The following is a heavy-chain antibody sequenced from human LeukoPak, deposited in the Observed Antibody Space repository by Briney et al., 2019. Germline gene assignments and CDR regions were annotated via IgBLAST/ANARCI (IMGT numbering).Heavy chain of an antibody. J-gene: IGHJ3*01. D-gene: IGHD1-14*01. CDR1: GFTASSSY. Sequence: PGGSLRLSFAASGFTASSSYMNRGRQAPGKGLECVSVINSGGATDYADSVKGRFTISRDNFKNTLYLQMNNLRAEDTAVYYCARDPVPEFWGQGTMVTVFS. CDR2: INSGGAT. CDR3: ARDPVPEF. V-gene: IGHV3-53*01.